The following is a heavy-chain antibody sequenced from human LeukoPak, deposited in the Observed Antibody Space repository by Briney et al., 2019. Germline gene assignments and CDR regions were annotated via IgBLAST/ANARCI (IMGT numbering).Heavy chain of an antibody. CDR1: GGSISSYY. J-gene: IGHJ4*02. Sequence: PSETLSLTCTVSGGSISSYYWSWIRQPPGKGLEWIGYIYYSGTTNFNPSLKSRVTISVDTSKNQFSLKLSSVTAADTAVYYCARGVYIAAAQYGYWGQGTLVSVSS. CDR2: IYYSGTT. CDR3: ARGVYIAAAQYGY. D-gene: IGHD6-13*01. V-gene: IGHV4-59*01.